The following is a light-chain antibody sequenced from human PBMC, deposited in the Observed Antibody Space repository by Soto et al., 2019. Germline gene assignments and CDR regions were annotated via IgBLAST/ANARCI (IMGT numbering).Light chain of an antibody. CDR2: DVS. CDR1: ESVTNY. V-gene: IGKV3-11*01. J-gene: IGKJ1*01. CDR3: QQRSDWPWT. Sequence: EIVLTQSPATLSLSPGERGTLSCRASESVTNYLAWYQQKPGQAPRLLVYDVSNRATGIPARFSGGESGTDFTLTISNLEPEDFAVYYCQQRSDWPWTFGQGTKVEIK.